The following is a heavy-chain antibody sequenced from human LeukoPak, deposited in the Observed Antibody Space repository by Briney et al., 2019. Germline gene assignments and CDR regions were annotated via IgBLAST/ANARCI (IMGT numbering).Heavy chain of an antibody. D-gene: IGHD6-6*01. J-gene: IGHJ3*02. Sequence: SVKVSCKASGGTFTSYAISWVRQAPGQGLEWMGGIIPIFGTANYAQKFQGRVTITTDESTSTAYMELSSLRSEDTAVYYCARGDEYSSSPGGGAFDIWGQGTMVTVSS. CDR2: IIPIFGTA. CDR3: ARGDEYSSSPGGGAFDI. V-gene: IGHV1-69*05. CDR1: GGTFTSYA.